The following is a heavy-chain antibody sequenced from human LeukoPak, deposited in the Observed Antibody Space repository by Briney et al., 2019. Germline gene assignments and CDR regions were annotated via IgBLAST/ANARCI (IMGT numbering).Heavy chain of an antibody. D-gene: IGHD3-3*01. CDR3: ARGPRITIFGVASAYYFDY. J-gene: IGHJ4*02. CDR1: GYTFTGYY. Sequence: ASVKVSCKASGYTFTGYYMHWVRQAPGQGLEWMGWINPNSGGTNYAQKFQGRVTMTRDTSISTAYMELSSLRSEDMAVYYCARGPRITIFGVASAYYFDYWGQGTLVTVSS. V-gene: IGHV1-2*02. CDR2: INPNSGGT.